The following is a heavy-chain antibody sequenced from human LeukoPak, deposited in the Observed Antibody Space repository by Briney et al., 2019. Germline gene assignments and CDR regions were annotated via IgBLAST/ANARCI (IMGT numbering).Heavy chain of an antibody. CDR2: IHNSGRN. CDR3: ASHTYSFDSSGPLG. Sequence: SETLSLTCTVSGGSISSYYWDWIRQPPGKGLEWIGYIHNSGRNSYNPSLKSRVTISVVTSRKQFSLTLSSVTAADTAVYYCASHTYSFDSSGPLGWGQGTLVTVAS. V-gene: IGHV4-59*08. D-gene: IGHD3-22*01. CDR1: GGSISSYY. J-gene: IGHJ4*02.